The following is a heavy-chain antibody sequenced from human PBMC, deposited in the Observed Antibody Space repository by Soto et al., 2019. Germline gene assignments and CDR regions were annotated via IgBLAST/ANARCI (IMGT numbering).Heavy chain of an antibody. Sequence: QVQLVQSGAEVKKPGASVKVSCKASGYTFTNYDINWVRQATGQGLEWMGWMNPNSGNTGYAQKLQGRVTMTRNTSMSTASMELSSLRSEHTAVYYCARTKKGGWYRNQAAVLAYWGQGTLVTVSS. V-gene: IGHV1-8*01. CDR2: MNPNSGNT. CDR1: GYTFTNYD. D-gene: IGHD2-15*01. J-gene: IGHJ4*02. CDR3: ARTKKGGWYRNQAAVLAY.